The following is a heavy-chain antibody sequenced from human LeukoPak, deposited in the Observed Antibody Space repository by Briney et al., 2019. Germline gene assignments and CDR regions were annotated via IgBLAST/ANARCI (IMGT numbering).Heavy chain of an antibody. CDR3: TRDGIPETNWSGYYIDY. D-gene: IGHD3-3*01. V-gene: IGHV3-49*04. Sequence: GGSLRLSCTASGFTFGDYAMSWVRQAPGKGLEWVGFIRSRTHGGTTEFAAPVKDRFSMSGDDSKRIAYQQMNSLKTEDTAVYYCTRDGIPETNWSGYYIDYWGQGTLVTVSS. CDR1: GFTFGDYA. CDR2: IRSRTHGGTT. J-gene: IGHJ4*02.